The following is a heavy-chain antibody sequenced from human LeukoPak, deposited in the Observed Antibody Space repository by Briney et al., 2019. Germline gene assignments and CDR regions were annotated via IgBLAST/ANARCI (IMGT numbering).Heavy chain of an antibody. V-gene: IGHV1-18*01. Sequence: ASVKVSCKASGYTFIGYHMHWVRQAPGQGLEWMGWISAYNGNTNYAQKLQGRVTMTTDTSTSTAHMELRSLRSDDTAVYYCARGPQGYQLLLPYWGQGTLVTVSS. CDR1: GYTFIGYH. CDR3: ARGPQGYQLLLPY. J-gene: IGHJ4*02. D-gene: IGHD2-2*01. CDR2: ISAYNGNT.